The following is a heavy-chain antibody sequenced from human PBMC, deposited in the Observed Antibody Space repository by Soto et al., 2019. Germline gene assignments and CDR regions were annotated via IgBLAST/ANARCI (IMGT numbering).Heavy chain of an antibody. CDR2: IWYDGSNK. D-gene: IGHD5-18*01. Sequence: QVQLVESGGGVVQPGRSLRLSCAASGFTLSSYGMHWVRQAPGKGLEWVAVIWYDGSNKYYADSVKGRFTISRDNSKNTLYLQMNSLRAEDTAVYYCARGRSSYGPNFDYWGQGTLVTVSS. J-gene: IGHJ4*02. V-gene: IGHV3-33*01. CDR1: GFTLSSYG. CDR3: ARGRSSYGPNFDY.